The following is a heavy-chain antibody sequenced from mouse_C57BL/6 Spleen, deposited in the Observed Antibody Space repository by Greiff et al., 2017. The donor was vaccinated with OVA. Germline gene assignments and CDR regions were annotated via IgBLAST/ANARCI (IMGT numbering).Heavy chain of an antibody. D-gene: IGHD2-3*01. CDR2: INPSNGGT. CDR3: ARGGGYDGYYFDY. J-gene: IGHJ2*01. CDR1: GYTFTSYW. Sequence: VQLQQPGTELVKPGASVKLSCKASGYTFTSYWMHWVKQRPGQGLEWIGNINPSNGGTNYNEKFKSKATLTVDKSSSTAYMQLSSLTSEDSAVYYCARGGGYDGYYFDYWGQGTTLTVSS. V-gene: IGHV1-53*01.